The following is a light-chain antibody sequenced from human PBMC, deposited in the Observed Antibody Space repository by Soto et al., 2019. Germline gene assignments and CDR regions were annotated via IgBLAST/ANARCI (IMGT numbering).Light chain of an antibody. Sequence: DIQMTQSPSSLSASVGDRFTITCRASHDISNFLAWYQQKPGKVPQLLIYTASTLQSGVPSRFSGSGSGTDFTLTISSLEPEDFAVYYCQQRQYWPPITFGQGTRLEIK. J-gene: IGKJ5*01. CDR2: TAS. V-gene: IGKV1-27*01. CDR3: QQRQYWPPIT. CDR1: HDISNF.